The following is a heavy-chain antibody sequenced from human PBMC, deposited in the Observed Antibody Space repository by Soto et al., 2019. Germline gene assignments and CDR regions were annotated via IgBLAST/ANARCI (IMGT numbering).Heavy chain of an antibody. J-gene: IGHJ4*02. V-gene: IGHV4-31*03. Sequence: KTWETLSLTCTVSGGSISSGGYYWSWIRQHPGKGLEWIGYIYYSGSTYYNPSLKSRVTISVDTSKNQFSLKLSSVTAADTAVYYCARVYWDSLYRYPPPYFDYWGQGTLVTVSS. D-gene: IGHD3-16*02. CDR1: GGSISSGGYY. CDR2: IYYSGST. CDR3: ARVYWDSLYRYPPPYFDY.